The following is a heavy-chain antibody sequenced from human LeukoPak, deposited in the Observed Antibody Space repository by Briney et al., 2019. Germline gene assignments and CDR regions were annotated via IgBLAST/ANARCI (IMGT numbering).Heavy chain of an antibody. Sequence: PGGSLRLSCAASGFTFDDYAMHWVRQAPGKGLEWVSGISWNSGSIGYADSVKGRFTISRDNAKNSLYLQMNSLRAEDTALYYCAKVGCSSTSCYDFDYWGQGTLVTVSS. J-gene: IGHJ4*02. CDR2: ISWNSGSI. CDR1: GFTFDDYA. D-gene: IGHD2-2*01. CDR3: AKVGCSSTSCYDFDY. V-gene: IGHV3-9*01.